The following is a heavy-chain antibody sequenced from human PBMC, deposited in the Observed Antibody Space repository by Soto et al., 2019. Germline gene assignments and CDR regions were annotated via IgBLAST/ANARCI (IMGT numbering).Heavy chain of an antibody. CDR1: GYSFTSYW. CDR3: ARLADCSGGSCYGYYYYYYGMDV. J-gene: IGHJ6*02. CDR2: IYPGDSDT. V-gene: IGHV5-51*01. Sequence: GESLKISCKGSGYSFTSYWIGWVRQMPGKGLEWMGIIYPGDSDTRYSPSFQGQVTISADKSISTAYLQWSSLKASDTAMYYCARLADCSGGSCYGYYYYYYGMDVWGQGTTVTSP. D-gene: IGHD2-15*01.